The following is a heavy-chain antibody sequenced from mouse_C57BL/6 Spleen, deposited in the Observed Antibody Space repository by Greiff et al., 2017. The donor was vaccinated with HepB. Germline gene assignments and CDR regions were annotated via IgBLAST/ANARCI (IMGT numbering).Heavy chain of an antibody. Sequence: QVQLQQSGAELVKPGASVKLSCKASGYTFTSYWMHWVKQRPGQGLEWIGMIHPNSGSTNYNEKLKSKATLTVDKSSSTAYLQLSSLTSEDSAVYYCASPDGYHGDYWGQGTTLTVSS. CDR2: IHPNSGST. D-gene: IGHD2-3*01. J-gene: IGHJ2*01. V-gene: IGHV1-64*01. CDR1: GYTFTSYW. CDR3: ASPDGYHGDY.